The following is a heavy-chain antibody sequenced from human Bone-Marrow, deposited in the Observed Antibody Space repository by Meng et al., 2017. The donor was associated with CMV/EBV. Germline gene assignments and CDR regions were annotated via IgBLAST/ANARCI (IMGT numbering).Heavy chain of an antibody. J-gene: IGHJ6*02. D-gene: IGHD3-3*01. V-gene: IGHV1-2*02. CDR2: INPNSGGT. CDR1: GYTFTGYY. CDR3: AMCRFFDYYYGMDV. Sequence: ASVNVSRKASGYTFTGYYMHWVRQAPGQGLEWMGWINPNSGGTNYAQKFQGRVTMTRDTSISTAHMELSRLRTDDTAVYYCAMCRFFDYYYGMDVWGQGTTVTVSS.